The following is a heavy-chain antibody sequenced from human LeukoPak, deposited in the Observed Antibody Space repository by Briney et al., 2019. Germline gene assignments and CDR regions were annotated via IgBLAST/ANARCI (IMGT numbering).Heavy chain of an antibody. CDR1: GFTFSSYA. Sequence: GGSLRLSCAASGFTFSSYALHWVRQAPGKGLEWVAVISYDGSNKYYADSVKGRFTISRDNSKNTLYLQMNSLRAEDTAVYYCARDGRPHSSSTLYNGMDVWGQGTTVTVSS. D-gene: IGHD6-13*01. V-gene: IGHV3-30-3*01. CDR3: ARDGRPHSSSTLYNGMDV. CDR2: ISYDGSNK. J-gene: IGHJ6*02.